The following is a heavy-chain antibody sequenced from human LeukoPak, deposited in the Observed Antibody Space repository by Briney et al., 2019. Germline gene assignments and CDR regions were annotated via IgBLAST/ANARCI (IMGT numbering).Heavy chain of an antibody. D-gene: IGHD3-3*01. CDR3: ARVAGDFWSGYYLLDY. CDR1: GFTFSSYS. J-gene: IGHJ4*02. Sequence: GGSLRLSCAASGFTFSSYSMNWVRQAPGKGLEWVSYISSSSSTIYYADSVKGRFTISRDNAKNSLYLQMNSLRAEDTAVHYCARVAGDFWSGYYLLDYWGQGTLVTVSS. V-gene: IGHV3-48*01. CDR2: ISSSSSTI.